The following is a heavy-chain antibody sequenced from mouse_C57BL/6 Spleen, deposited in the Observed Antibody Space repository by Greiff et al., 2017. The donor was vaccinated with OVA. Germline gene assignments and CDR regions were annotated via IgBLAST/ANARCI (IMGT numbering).Heavy chain of an antibody. D-gene: IGHD2-4*01. Sequence: QVQLQQPVAELVKPGASVKLSCKASGSTFTSYWITWVKQRPGQGLEWIGDIYPGSGSTNYNEKFKSKATLTVDTSSSTAYMQLSSLTSEDSAVYYCARSNYDPWYFDVWGTGTTVTVSS. CDR3: ARSNYDPWYFDV. CDR2: IYPGSGST. CDR1: GSTFTSYW. J-gene: IGHJ1*03. V-gene: IGHV1-55*01.